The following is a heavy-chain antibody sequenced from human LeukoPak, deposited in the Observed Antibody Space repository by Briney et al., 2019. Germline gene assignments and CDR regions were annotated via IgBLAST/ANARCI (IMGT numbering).Heavy chain of an antibody. Sequence: GGSLRLSCAASGFTFSSYAMSWVRQAPGKGLEWVSAISGNGGSTNYPDSVKGRFTISRDNSKNTVYMQMNSLRSEDTAVYYCARDGYSSGWSFVYWGQGGLVGVCS. CDR3: ARDGYSSGWSFVY. V-gene: IGHV3-23*01. CDR1: GFTFSSYA. D-gene: IGHD6-19*01. CDR2: ISGNGGST. J-gene: IGHJ4*02.